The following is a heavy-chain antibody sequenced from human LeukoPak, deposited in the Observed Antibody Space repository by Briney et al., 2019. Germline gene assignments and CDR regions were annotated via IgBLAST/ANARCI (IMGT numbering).Heavy chain of an antibody. Sequence: PSETLSLTCTVSGGSITTYYWSWIRQPPGKGLEWMGYISYSGSTNNNPSLKSRVTTSLDTSKNQLSLKLTSVTAADSAVYYCAASSGWSGVLEYWGQGTLVTVSS. D-gene: IGHD6-19*01. CDR1: GGSITTYY. J-gene: IGHJ4*02. V-gene: IGHV4-59*01. CDR3: AASSGWSGVLEY. CDR2: ISYSGST.